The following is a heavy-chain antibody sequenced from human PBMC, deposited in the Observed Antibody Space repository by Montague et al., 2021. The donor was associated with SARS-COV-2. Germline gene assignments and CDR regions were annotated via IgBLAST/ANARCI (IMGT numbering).Heavy chain of an antibody. CDR3: AMQSSGLY. CDR2: IRGGGDVT. V-gene: IGHV3-43*02. D-gene: IGHD6-19*01. Sequence: SLRLSCAASGFFFDDYVMHWVRQVPGKGLEWVSLIRGGGDVTDYAGSVKGRFTISRDNSKKSLYLQMDSLRTENTALYYCAMQSSGLYWGQGTLVIVSS. CDR1: GFFFDDYV. J-gene: IGHJ4*02.